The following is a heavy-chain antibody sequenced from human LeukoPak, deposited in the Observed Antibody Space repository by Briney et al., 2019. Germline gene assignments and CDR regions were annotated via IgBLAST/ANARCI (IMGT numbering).Heavy chain of an antibody. V-gene: IGHV4-59*01. CDR1: GGPMSSYY. J-gene: IGHJ4*02. Sequence: SETLSLTCTVSGGPMSSYYWTWIRQPAGKGLEWIATIHYSGSTNYNPSLKSRVTISVDKAKNQFSLKLSSVTAADTAVFYCARGSGGANYFDYWGQGALVTVSS. D-gene: IGHD3-10*01. CDR3: ARGSGGANYFDY. CDR2: IHYSGST.